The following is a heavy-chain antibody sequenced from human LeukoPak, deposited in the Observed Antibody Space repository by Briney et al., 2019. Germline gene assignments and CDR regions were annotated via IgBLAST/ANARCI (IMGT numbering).Heavy chain of an antibody. CDR1: GFTFSSCS. V-gene: IGHV3-21*01. CDR3: ARDLSGWPDY. CDR2: ISSSSSYI. D-gene: IGHD6-19*01. J-gene: IGHJ4*02. Sequence: GGSLRLSCAASGFTFSSCSMNWVRQAPGKGLEWVSSISSSSSYIYYADSVKGRFTISRDNAKNSLYLQMNSLRAEDTAVYYCARDLSGWPDYWGQGTLVTVSS.